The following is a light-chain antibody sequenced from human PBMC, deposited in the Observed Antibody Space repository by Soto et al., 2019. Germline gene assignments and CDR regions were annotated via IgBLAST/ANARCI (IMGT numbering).Light chain of an antibody. Sequence: IELTQSPATLSLSIGESVTLSCRTSQSINSDSLAWHQQKPGKAPRLLIYAASSRAAGIPDRFSGSGSGTDFTLPITRLEPEDFAVYYCQQHGSWWSAFGHGTRWIS. CDR3: QQHGSWWSA. CDR1: QSINSDS. J-gene: IGKJ3*01. V-gene: IGKV3-20*01. CDR2: AAS.